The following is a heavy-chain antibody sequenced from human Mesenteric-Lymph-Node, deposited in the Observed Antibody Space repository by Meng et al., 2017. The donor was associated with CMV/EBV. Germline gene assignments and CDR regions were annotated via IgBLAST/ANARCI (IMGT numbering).Heavy chain of an antibody. V-gene: IGHV3-7*01. Sequence: GSLRLSCAASGFTFSSYWMSWVRQAPGKGLEWVANIKEDGSEKYYVDSVRGRFTVSRDNAQNSLYLQMNSLRGEDTAVYFCVRDPVVSGLDVWGQGTTVTVSS. J-gene: IGHJ6*02. D-gene: IGHD5/OR15-5a*01. CDR1: GFTFSSYW. CDR2: IKEDGSEK. CDR3: VRDPVVSGLDV.